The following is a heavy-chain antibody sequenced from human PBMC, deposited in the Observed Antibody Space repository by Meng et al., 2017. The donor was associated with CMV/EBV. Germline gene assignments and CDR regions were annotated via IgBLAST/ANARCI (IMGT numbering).Heavy chain of an antibody. CDR2: IYYSGST. D-gene: IGHD6-6*01. V-gene: IGHV4-59*01. CDR3: ARDGAARPSYYYYGMDV. Sequence: SETLSLTCPLSGGSISSYSWSWIRQPPGKGLEWVGYIYYSGSTNYNPSLKSRVTISVDTSKNPFSLMLSSVTAADTAVYYFARDGAARPSYYYYGMDVWGQGTTVTVSS. CDR1: GGSISSYS. J-gene: IGHJ6*02.